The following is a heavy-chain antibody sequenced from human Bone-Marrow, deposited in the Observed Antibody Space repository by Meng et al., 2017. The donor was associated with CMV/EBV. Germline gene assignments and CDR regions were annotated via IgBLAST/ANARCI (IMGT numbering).Heavy chain of an antibody. J-gene: IGHJ4*02. Sequence: ASVKVSCKASGYTFTTYGISWVRQAPGHGLEWMGWISAYNGNTNYTQKLQGRVTMTTDTSTSTAYMELRSLRSDDTALYYCARGLLWRYYDSSGSHFDYWGQGTLVAVSS. CDR1: GYTFTTYG. D-gene: IGHD3-22*01. V-gene: IGHV1-18*01. CDR3: ARGLLWRYYDSSGSHFDY. CDR2: ISAYNGNT.